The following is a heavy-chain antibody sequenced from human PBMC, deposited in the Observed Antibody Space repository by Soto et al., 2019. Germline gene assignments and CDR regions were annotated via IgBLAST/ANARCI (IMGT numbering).Heavy chain of an antibody. CDR2: ISAYNGNT. Sequence: ASVKVSCKASGYTFTSYGISWVRQAPGQGLEWMGWISAYNGNTNYAQKLQGRVTMTTDTSTSTAYMELRSLRSDDTAVYYCAGDRWDGDKPLRWGQGTLVTVSS. V-gene: IGHV1-18*01. J-gene: IGHJ4*02. D-gene: IGHD4-17*01. CDR1: GYTFTSYG. CDR3: AGDRWDGDKPLR.